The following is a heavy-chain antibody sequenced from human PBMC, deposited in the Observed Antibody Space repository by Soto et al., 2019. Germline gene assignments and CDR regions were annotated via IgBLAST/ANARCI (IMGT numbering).Heavy chain of an antibody. Sequence: QLQLQESGPGLVKPSETLSLTCTVSGGSISCSSYYWGWIRQPPGKGLEWIGSIYYSGSTYYNPSLKSRVTISVDTSKNQFSLKLSSVTAADTAVYYCASPYYDILTGWAEFPGFDYWGQGTLVTVSS. CDR1: GGSISCSSYY. J-gene: IGHJ4*02. CDR2: IYYSGST. D-gene: IGHD3-9*01. V-gene: IGHV4-39*01. CDR3: ASPYYDILTGWAEFPGFDY.